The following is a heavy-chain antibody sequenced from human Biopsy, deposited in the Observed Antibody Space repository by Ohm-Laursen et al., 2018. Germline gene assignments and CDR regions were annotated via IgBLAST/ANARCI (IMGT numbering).Heavy chain of an antibody. V-gene: IGHV3-9*01. J-gene: IGHJ6*02. Sequence: SLRLSCSASDFTFDDYAMSWVRQRPGKGLEWVSGITWNSGHIAYADSVKGRFTISRDNAKNVLWLQMNSLRVDDTAMYYCVKAIRRYFYGMDVWGQGTTVTVS. CDR1: DFTFDDYA. D-gene: IGHD3-10*01. CDR3: VKAIRRYFYGMDV. CDR2: ITWNSGHI.